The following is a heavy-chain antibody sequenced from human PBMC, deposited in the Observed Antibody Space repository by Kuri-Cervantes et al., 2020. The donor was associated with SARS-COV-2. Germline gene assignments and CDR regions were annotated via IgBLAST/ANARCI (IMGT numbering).Heavy chain of an antibody. CDR3: AGSPQTTEGHVLRFLEWLDNWYFDL. CDR2: IYYSGST. Sequence: SQTLSLTCAVYGGSFSGYYWSWIRQPPGKGLEWIGSIYYSGSTYYNPSLKSRVTISVDTSKNQFSLKLSSVTAADTAVYYCAGSPQTTEGHVLRFLEWLDNWYFDLWGRGTLV. D-gene: IGHD3-3*01. J-gene: IGHJ2*01. CDR1: GGSFSGYY. V-gene: IGHV4-59*05.